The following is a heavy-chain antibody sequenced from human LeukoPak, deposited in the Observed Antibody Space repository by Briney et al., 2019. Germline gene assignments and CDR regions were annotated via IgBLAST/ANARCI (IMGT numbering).Heavy chain of an antibody. D-gene: IGHD1-20*01. Sequence: GASVKVSCKASGYTFTGYYIHWVRQAPGQGLEWMGWISAYNGNTNYAQKLQGRVTMTTDTSTSTAYMELRSLRSDDTAVYYCAREGYNWNWVYYYYYMDVWGKGTTVTVSS. CDR2: ISAYNGNT. V-gene: IGHV1-18*04. CDR3: AREGYNWNWVYYYYYMDV. J-gene: IGHJ6*03. CDR1: GYTFTGYY.